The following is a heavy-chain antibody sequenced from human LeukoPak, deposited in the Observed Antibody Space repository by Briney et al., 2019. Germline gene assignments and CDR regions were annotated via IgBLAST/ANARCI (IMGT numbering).Heavy chain of an antibody. CDR3: ARGIAAAGTPWDY. Sequence: PGGSLRPSCAASGFTFSSYGMHWVRQAPGKGLEWVAVIWYDGSNKYSADSVKGRFTVSRDNSKNRLYLQMNSLRAEDTAVYYCARGIAAAGTPWDYWGQGTLVTVSS. CDR2: IWYDGSNK. D-gene: IGHD6-13*01. J-gene: IGHJ4*02. V-gene: IGHV3-33*01. CDR1: GFTFSSYG.